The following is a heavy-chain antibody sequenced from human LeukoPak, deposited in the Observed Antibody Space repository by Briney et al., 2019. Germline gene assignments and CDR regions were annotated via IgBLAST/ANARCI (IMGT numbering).Heavy chain of an antibody. Sequence: ASVKVSCKASGYTFTGYYMHWVRQAPGQGLEWMGWINPNSGGTNYAQKFQGRVTMTRDTSISTAYMELSRPRSDDTAVYYCARKKGEQCPPGPPSAFDIWGQGTMVTVSS. CDR1: GYTFTGYY. CDR3: ARKKGEQCPPGPPSAFDI. J-gene: IGHJ3*02. CDR2: INPNSGGT. D-gene: IGHD3-16*01. V-gene: IGHV1-2*02.